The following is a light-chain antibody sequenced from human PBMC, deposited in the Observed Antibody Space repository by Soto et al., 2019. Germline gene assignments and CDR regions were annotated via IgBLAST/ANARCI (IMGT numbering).Light chain of an antibody. CDR1: NIGSKS. V-gene: IGLV3-21*02. J-gene: IGLJ1*01. Sequence: SYELTQPPSVSVAPGQTARITCGGNNIGSKSVHWYQQRPGQAPVLVLYDDSNRPSGIPERFSGSNSGSTATLTISSVEAGDEGDYFCQVWDISSDQYLFGTGTKLTVL. CDR2: DDS. CDR3: QVWDISSDQYL.